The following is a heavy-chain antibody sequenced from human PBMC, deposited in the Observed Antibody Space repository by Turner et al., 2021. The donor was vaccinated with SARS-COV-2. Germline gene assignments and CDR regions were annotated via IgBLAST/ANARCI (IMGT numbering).Heavy chain of an antibody. CDR2: IYYSGST. Sequence: QLQLQESGPGLVKPSETLSLTCTVSGGPISSSGYYWGWIRQPPGKGLEWIGDIYYSGSTYYNPSLKSRVTISVDTSKNQFSLKLSSVTAADTAVYYCARHQGSASGYDHGMNVWGQGTAVIVSS. D-gene: IGHD1-26*01. J-gene: IGHJ6*02. CDR1: GGPISSSGYY. V-gene: IGHV4-39*01. CDR3: ARHQGSASGYDHGMNV.